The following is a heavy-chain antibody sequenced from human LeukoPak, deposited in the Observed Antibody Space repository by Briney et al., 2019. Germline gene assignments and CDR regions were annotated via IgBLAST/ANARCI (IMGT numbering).Heavy chain of an antibody. D-gene: IGHD4-17*01. V-gene: IGHV4-61*01. CDR1: RGSISASIRSYY. Sequence: SETLSLTCTVSRGSISASIRSYYWSWLRQPPGKGLEWIGYISSSGSTNANPSLKSRVTISIDTSKNQFSLKLRSVTAADTAVYYCARDLVTVTKGLDIWGQGTMVSVSS. CDR3: ARDLVTVTKGLDI. CDR2: ISSSGST. J-gene: IGHJ3*02.